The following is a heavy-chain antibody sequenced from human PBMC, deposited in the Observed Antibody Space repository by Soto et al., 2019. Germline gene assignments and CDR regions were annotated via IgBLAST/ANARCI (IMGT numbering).Heavy chain of an antibody. CDR3: ARVLRGWFDP. Sequence: LSLTCSVSGGSITVANWWTWVRQPPGGGLEWIGEISHSGITNYKASLKSRVTMSVDKTKNDVSLKLTSVTAADTAVYYCARVLRGWFDPWGQGTPVTVSS. CDR2: ISHSGIT. V-gene: IGHV4-4*02. CDR1: GGSITVANW. J-gene: IGHJ5*02.